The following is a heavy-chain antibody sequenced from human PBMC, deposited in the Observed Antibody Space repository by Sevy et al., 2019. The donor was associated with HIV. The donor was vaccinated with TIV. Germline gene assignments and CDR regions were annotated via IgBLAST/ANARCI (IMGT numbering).Heavy chain of an antibody. CDR3: APFGTNFDPRFDP. J-gene: IGHJ5*02. D-gene: IGHD2-8*01. CDR2: AHYSGRP. Sequence: SETLSLKCSVSGGSVNNHYCTWIRQSPGNGLEWLGYAHYSGRPDYNPSFKSRLTISLDMSKYQYSLQLDYVTAADTAIYYCAPFGTNFDPRFDPWGQGTLVTVSS. V-gene: IGHV4-59*02. CDR1: GGSVNNHY.